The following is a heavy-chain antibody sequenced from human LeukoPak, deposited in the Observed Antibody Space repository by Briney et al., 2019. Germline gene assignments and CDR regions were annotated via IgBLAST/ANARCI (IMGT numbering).Heavy chain of an antibody. CDR3: AKNQAYYDILTGYYKASGMDV. Sequence: PGGSLRLSCAASGFTFSSYAMSWVRQAPGRGLEWVSAISGSGGSTYYADSVKGGFTISRDNSKNTLYLQMNSLRAEDTAVYYCAKNQAYYDILTGYYKASGMDVWGQGTTVTVSS. J-gene: IGHJ6*02. D-gene: IGHD3-9*01. CDR1: GFTFSSYA. V-gene: IGHV3-23*01. CDR2: ISGSGGST.